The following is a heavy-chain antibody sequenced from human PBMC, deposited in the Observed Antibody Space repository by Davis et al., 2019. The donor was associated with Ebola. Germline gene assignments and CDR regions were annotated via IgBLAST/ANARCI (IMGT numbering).Heavy chain of an antibody. J-gene: IGHJ2*01. CDR2: IDPSDSYT. Sequence: TVSCQGSGYSFTSYWISWVRQLPGKGLEWLGRIDPSDSYTNYSPSFLGHVTISADKSISTAYLQWSSLKASDTAMYYCARRRLEFWGGDPYWYCDLWGRGTLVTVSS. D-gene: IGHD2-21*02. CDR3: ARRRLEFWGGDPYWYCDL. V-gene: IGHV5-10-1*01. CDR1: GYSFTSYW.